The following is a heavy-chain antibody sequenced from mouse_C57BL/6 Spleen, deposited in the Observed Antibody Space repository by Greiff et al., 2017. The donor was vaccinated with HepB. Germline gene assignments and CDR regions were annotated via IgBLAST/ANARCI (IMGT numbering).Heavy chain of an antibody. Sequence: EVQLQQSGPGMVKPSQSLSLTCTVTGYSITSGYDWHWIRHFPGNKLEWMGYISYSGSTNYNPSLKSRISITHDTSKNHFFLKLNSVTTEDTATYYCARDNGRYAMDYWGQGTSVTVSS. CDR1: GYSITSGYD. J-gene: IGHJ4*01. D-gene: IGHD1-1*02. CDR2: ISYSGST. V-gene: IGHV3-1*01. CDR3: ARDNGRYAMDY.